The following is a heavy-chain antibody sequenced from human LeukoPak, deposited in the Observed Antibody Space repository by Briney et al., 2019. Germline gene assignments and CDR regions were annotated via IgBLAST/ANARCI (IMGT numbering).Heavy chain of an antibody. CDR2: IYTSGST. CDR1: GGSISSYY. J-gene: IGHJ4*02. D-gene: IGHD6-19*01. CDR3: ARXRIAVAGDYFDY. Sequence: PSETLSLTCTVSGGSISSYYWSWIRQPAGKGLEWIGRIYTSGSTNYNPSLKSRVTMSVDTSKNQFSLKLSSVTAADTAVYYCARXRIAVAGDYFDYWGQGTLVTVSS. V-gene: IGHV4-4*07.